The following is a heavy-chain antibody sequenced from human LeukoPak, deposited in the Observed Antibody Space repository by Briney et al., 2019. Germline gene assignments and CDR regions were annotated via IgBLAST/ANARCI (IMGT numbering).Heavy chain of an antibody. Sequence: GGSLRLSCAASGFTFSSYAKSWVRQAPGKGLEWVSGFSGSGDNTYYAEYVKGRFTISRDNSKNTLYLQMNSLRAEDTAVYYCAKQLGYCSDGSCYFPYWGQGTLVTVSS. CDR3: AKQLGYCSDGSCYFPY. CDR2: FSGSGDNT. J-gene: IGHJ4*02. D-gene: IGHD2-15*01. V-gene: IGHV3-23*01. CDR1: GFTFSSYA.